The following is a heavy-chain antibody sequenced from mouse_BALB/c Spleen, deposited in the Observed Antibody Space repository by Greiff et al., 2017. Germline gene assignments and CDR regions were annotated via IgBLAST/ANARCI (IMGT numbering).Heavy chain of an antibody. J-gene: IGHJ2*01. CDR2: ISSGGSYT. Sequence: VQLKQSGPGLVQPSQSLSITCTVSGFSLTSYGVHWVRQTPDKRLEWVATISSGGSYTYYPDSVKGRFTISRDNAKNTLYLQMSSLKSEDTTMYYCARQRGSRGDFDYWGQGTTLTVSS. CDR1: GFSLTSYG. CDR3: ARQRGSRGDFDY. V-gene: IGHV5-6*01. D-gene: IGHD1-1*01.